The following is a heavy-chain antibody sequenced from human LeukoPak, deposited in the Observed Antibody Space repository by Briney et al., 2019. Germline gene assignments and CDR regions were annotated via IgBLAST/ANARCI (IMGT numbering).Heavy chain of an antibody. CDR1: GFTFSRSS. Sequence: GGSLRLSCAASGFTFSRSSMSWVRQAPGKGLEWVSSITASSSYIYYADSVQGRFTISRDNAEKSVYLQMNSLRAEDTAVYYCARAHWARADYHYMDVWGKGTTVTVSS. V-gene: IGHV3-21*01. J-gene: IGHJ6*03. CDR3: ARAHWARADYHYMDV. D-gene: IGHD7-27*01. CDR2: ITASSSYI.